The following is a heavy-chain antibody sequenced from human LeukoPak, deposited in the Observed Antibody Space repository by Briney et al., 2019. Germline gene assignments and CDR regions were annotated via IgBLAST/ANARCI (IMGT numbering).Heavy chain of an antibody. V-gene: IGHV3-48*03. CDR1: GFTFSSYE. Sequence: GGSLRLSCAASGFTFSSYEMNWVRQAPGKGLEWVSYISSSGSTIYYADSVKGRFTISRDNAKNSLYLQMNSLRVEDTAVYYCARRPSSSSWPGWGQGTLVTVSS. D-gene: IGHD6-13*01. CDR2: ISSSGSTI. J-gene: IGHJ4*02. CDR3: ARRPSSSSWPG.